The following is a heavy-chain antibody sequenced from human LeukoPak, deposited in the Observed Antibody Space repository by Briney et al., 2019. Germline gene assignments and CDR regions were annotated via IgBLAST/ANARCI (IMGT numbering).Heavy chain of an antibody. Sequence: GSLRLSCAASGFTVSSNYMSWIRQPPGKGLEWIGSIYYSGSTYYNPSLKSRVTISVDTSKNQFSLKLSSVTAADTAVYYCARDRVWGQGTMVTVSS. J-gene: IGHJ3*01. CDR2: IYYSGST. CDR1: GFTVSSNY. V-gene: IGHV4-39*07. CDR3: ARDRV.